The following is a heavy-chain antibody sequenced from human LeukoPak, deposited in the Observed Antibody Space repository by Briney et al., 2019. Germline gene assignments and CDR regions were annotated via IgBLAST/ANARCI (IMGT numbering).Heavy chain of an antibody. CDR1: GYTFTNYG. CDR3: VRDRGYASVSADFDL. J-gene: IGHJ4*02. Sequence: GASVKVSCKASGYTFTNYGISWVRQAPGQGLEWMGWISGDNSETHSARKFPGRVIMTTDTSTTTAFLELMSLTSDDTAVYFCVRDRGYASVSADFDLWGQGTLVTVSS. V-gene: IGHV1-18*01. D-gene: IGHD2-2*01. CDR2: ISGDNSET.